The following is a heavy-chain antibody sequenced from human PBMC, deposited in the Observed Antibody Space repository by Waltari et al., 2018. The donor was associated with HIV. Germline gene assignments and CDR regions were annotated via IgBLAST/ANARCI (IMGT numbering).Heavy chain of an antibody. D-gene: IGHD1-26*01. CDR1: GGTFSSYD. V-gene: IGHV1-69*01. CDR2: IIPIFGTA. CDR3: ARGSVGARAYFDL. J-gene: IGHJ2*01. Sequence: QVQLVQSGAEVKKPGSSVTVPCQAAGGTFSSYDISWVRQAPGQGLEWMGGIIPIFGTANYAQKFQGRVTITADESTSTAYMELSSLRSEDTAVYYCARGSVGARAYFDLWGRGTLVTVSS.